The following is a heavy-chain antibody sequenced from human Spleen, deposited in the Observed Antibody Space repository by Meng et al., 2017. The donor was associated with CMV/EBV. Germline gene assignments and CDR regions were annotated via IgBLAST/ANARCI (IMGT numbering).Heavy chain of an antibody. CDR2: ISSSGSTI. V-gene: IGHV3-11*01. D-gene: IGHD3-10*01. Sequence: AASGFTFSAYYISWIRPAPGKGLEWISYISSSGSTIYYADSVKGRFTVSRDNAKKLLYLQMNSLRAEDTAVYYCARDRYYGSGTYYYWGQGTLVTVSS. CDR3: ARDRYYGSGTYYY. J-gene: IGHJ4*02. CDR1: GFTFSAYY.